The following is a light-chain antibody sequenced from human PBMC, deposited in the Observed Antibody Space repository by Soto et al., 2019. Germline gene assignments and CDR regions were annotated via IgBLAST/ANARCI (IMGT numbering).Light chain of an antibody. CDR3: SSYTSSSNV. CDR1: SSDVGGYNY. Sequence: QSVLTQPASVSGSPGQSITISCTGTSSDVGGYNYVSWYQQHPGKAPKLMIYDVSNRPSGVSNRFSGSKSGYTASLTISGLQAEDEADYYCSSYTSSSNVFGTGTKVTVL. CDR2: DVS. J-gene: IGLJ1*01. V-gene: IGLV2-14*01.